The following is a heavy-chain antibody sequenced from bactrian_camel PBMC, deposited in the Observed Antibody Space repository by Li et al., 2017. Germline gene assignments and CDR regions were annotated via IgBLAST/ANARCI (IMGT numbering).Heavy chain of an antibody. CDR3: AADGRKIDGARWNAEFRYSY. V-gene: IGHV3S53*01. J-gene: IGHJ4*01. Sequence: HVQLVESGGGSVQTGGSLRLSCVVSGNAYSTYCMGWFRQAPGKEREGVAIIGSVGSASYADSVKGRFTIALDNAKSTLYLQMTSLKPEDTGIYYCAADGRKIDGARWNAEFRYSYWGRGTQVTVS. CDR1: GNAYSTYC. D-gene: IGHD2*01. CDR2: IGSVGSA.